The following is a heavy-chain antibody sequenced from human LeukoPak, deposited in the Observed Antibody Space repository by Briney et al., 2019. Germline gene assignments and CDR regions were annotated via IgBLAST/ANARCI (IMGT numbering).Heavy chain of an antibody. CDR1: GASISSSY. CDR3: ARVRGSSWYLDY. Sequence: PSETLSLTCTVSGASISSSYWSWIRQPPGKGLEWVSSISSGGGYIYYADSVKGRFTISRDIAKNSLSLQMNSLRAEDTAVYYCARVRGSSWYLDYWGQGTLVTVSS. J-gene: IGHJ4*02. D-gene: IGHD6-13*01. V-gene: IGHV3-21*01. CDR2: ISSGGGYI.